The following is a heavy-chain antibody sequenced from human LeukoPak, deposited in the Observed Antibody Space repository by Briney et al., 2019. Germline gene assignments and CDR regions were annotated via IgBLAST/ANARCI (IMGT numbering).Heavy chain of an antibody. V-gene: IGHV3-48*02. Sequence: GGSLRLPCAASGFTFSSYSMNWVRQAPGKGLEWVSHISSSRSTIYHADSVKGRFTISRDNAKNSLYLQMNSLRDEDTAVFYCARHSGYDAGGYWFDPWGQGTLVTVS. CDR2: ISSSRSTI. CDR3: ARHSGYDAGGYWFDP. D-gene: IGHD5-12*01. J-gene: IGHJ5*02. CDR1: GFTFSSYS.